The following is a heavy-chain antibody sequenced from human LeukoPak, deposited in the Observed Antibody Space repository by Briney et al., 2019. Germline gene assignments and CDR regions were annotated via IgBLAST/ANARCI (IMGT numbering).Heavy chain of an antibody. Sequence: PSGTLSLTCAVSGGSISSSNWWSWVRQPPGKGLEWIGEIYHSGSTNYNPSLKSRVTISVDKSKNQFSLKLSSVTAEDTAVYYCARVEADYYDSSGYPWASWFDPWGQGTLVTVSS. CDR1: GGSISSSNW. D-gene: IGHD3-22*01. V-gene: IGHV4-4*02. J-gene: IGHJ5*02. CDR2: IYHSGST. CDR3: ARVEADYYDSSGYPWASWFDP.